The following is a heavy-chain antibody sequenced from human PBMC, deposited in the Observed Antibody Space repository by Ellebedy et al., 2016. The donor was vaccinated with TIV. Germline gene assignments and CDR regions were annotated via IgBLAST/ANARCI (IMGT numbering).Heavy chain of an antibody. Sequence: AASVKVSCKASGYTFTSYDINWVRQATGQGLEWVGWMNPNSGNTGYAQKFQGRVTMTRNTSISTAYMELSSLRSEDTAMYYCARGSEGRADDAFDIWGQGTMVTVSS. D-gene: IGHD2-15*01. CDR3: ARGSEGRADDAFDI. V-gene: IGHV1-8*01. CDR1: GYTFTSYD. CDR2: MNPNSGNT. J-gene: IGHJ3*02.